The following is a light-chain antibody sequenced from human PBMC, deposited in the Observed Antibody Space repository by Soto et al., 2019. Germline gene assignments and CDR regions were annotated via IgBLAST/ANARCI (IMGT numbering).Light chain of an antibody. CDR3: QQTNSFPLT. V-gene: IGKV1-12*01. CDR1: QGISSL. J-gene: IGKJ4*01. Sequence: DIQMTQSPSFVSASVGDRVTITCRASQGISSLLAWYQHRPGRAPKLLIHAASNLESGVPSRFSGSGSGTDFTLTISSLQPEDFATYYCQQTNSFPLTFGGGTKVEIK. CDR2: AAS.